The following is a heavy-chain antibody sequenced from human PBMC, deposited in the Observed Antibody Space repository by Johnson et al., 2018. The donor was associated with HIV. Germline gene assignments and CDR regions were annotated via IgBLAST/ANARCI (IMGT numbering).Heavy chain of an antibody. CDR2: ISWNSGSI. D-gene: IGHD1-26*01. V-gene: IGHV3-9*01. CDR1: GFTFDDYA. J-gene: IGHJ3*01. Sequence: VQLVESGGGLVQPGRSLRLSCAASGFTFDDYAMHWVRQAPGKGLEWVSGISWNSGSIGYADSVKGRFTISRDNAENSLYLQMNSLRPEDTALYYCAKDPPGSWGQGTMVTVSS. CDR3: AKDPPGS.